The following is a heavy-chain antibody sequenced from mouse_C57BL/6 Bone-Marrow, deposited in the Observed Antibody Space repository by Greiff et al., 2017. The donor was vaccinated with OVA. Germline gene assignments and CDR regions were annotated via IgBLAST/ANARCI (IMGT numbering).Heavy chain of an antibody. Sequence: EVKLEESGPGLAKPSQTLSLTCSVTGYSITSDYWNWIRKFPGNKLEYMGYISYSGSTYYNPSLKSRISITRDTSKNQYYLQLNSVTTEDTATYYCAREMVTPYWYFDVWGTGTTVTVSS. CDR3: AREMVTPYWYFDV. D-gene: IGHD2-13*01. V-gene: IGHV3-8*01. CDR1: GYSITSDY. J-gene: IGHJ1*03. CDR2: ISYSGST.